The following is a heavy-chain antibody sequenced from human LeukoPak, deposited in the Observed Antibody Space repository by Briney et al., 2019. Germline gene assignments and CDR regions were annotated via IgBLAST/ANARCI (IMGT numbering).Heavy chain of an antibody. J-gene: IGHJ4*02. CDR2: ITNDGSST. Sequence: PGGSLRLSCAASGLTFSSHWMHWVRQAPGKGLVWVSRITNDGSSTTYADSVKGRFTISTDNAKNMLYLQVNGLRAEDTAVYYCARGFADFVWGSYPLSYWGQPILVSVCS. D-gene: IGHD3-16*02. V-gene: IGHV3-74*01. CDR3: ARGFADFVWGSYPLSY. CDR1: GLTFSSHW.